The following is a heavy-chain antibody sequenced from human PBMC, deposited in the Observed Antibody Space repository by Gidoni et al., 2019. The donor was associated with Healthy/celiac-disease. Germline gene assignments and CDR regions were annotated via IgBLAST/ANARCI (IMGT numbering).Heavy chain of an antibody. J-gene: IGHJ3*02. CDR1: GFTFSDFY. CDR2: LMSSSRYT. CDR3: ARMGSGPYRDI. V-gene: IGHV3-11*06. Sequence: VQLVESGGGLVKPGGSLRLSCAAAGFTFSDFYRSWIRQAPGKGLDCVSSLMSSSRYTYYADSVQGRFPISRDNAKNSLYLQLNTLRAEDTAVYYCARMGSGPYRDIWGQGTMVTVSS. D-gene: IGHD3-10*01.